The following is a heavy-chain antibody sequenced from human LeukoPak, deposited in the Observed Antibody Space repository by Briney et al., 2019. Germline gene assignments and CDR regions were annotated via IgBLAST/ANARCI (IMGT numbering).Heavy chain of an antibody. CDR2: INPSGGST. V-gene: IGHV1-46*01. J-gene: IGHJ4*02. CDR3: ARGGHVRVYDSNAYYGHY. D-gene: IGHD3-22*01. Sequence: ASVKVSCKASGYTFTSYYMYWVRQAPGQGLEWVGIINPSGGSTSYAQKFQGRVTMTRDMSTSTVYMELSSLRSEDTAVYYCARGGHVRVYDSNAYYGHYWGQGTLVTVSS. CDR1: GYTFTSYY.